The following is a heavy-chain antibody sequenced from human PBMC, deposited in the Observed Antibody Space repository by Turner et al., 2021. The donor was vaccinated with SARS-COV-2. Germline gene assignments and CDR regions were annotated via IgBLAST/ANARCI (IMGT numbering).Heavy chain of an antibody. D-gene: IGHD4-17*01. Sequence: QVQLQESGPGLVKPSQTLSLTCTVSGGSISSGGYYWSWIRQDPGKGLEWIGYIYYSGSTDYNPSLKSRVTISVDTSKNQFSLKLSSVTAANTAVYYCARDYGGNSNYFDYWGQGTLVTVSS. CDR1: GGSISSGGYY. CDR2: IYYSGST. V-gene: IGHV4-31*03. J-gene: IGHJ4*02. CDR3: ARDYGGNSNYFDY.